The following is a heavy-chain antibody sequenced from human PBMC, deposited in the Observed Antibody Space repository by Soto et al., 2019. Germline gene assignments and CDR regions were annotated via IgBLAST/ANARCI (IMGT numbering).Heavy chain of an antibody. J-gene: IGHJ3*01. CDR2: INYSGIT. CDR3: ANDCSGGSCYPDAFDF. Sequence: SETLSLTCTVSGGSISSGGYFWSWVRQHPGKGLEWIGFINYSGITNYNPSLKSRVRLSVDTSKNQFSLKLNSVTAADTAVYYCANDCSGGSCYPDAFDFWGQGTMVTVSS. D-gene: IGHD2-15*01. V-gene: IGHV4-31*03. CDR1: GGSISSGGYF.